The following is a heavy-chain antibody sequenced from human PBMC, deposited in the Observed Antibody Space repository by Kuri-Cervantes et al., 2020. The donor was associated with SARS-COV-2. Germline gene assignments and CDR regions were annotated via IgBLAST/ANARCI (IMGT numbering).Heavy chain of an antibody. J-gene: IGHJ4*02. CDR2: ISGSGGST. CDR3: AKDSLLEVKFDY. V-gene: IGHV3-23*01. Sequence: GGSLRLSCAASGFTFSDYYMSWIRQAPGKGLEWVSAISGSGGSTYYADSVKGRFTISRDNSKNTLYLQMNSLRAEDTAVYYCAKDSLLEVKFDYWGQGTLVTVSS. CDR1: GFTFSDYY. D-gene: IGHD1-1*01.